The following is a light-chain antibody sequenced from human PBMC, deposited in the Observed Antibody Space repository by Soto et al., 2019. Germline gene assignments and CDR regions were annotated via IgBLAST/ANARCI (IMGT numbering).Light chain of an antibody. CDR1: PSVSSN. CDR3: QQYNNWPPL. Sequence: EIVMTPSPATLSGSPGERATLSCRASPSVSSNLAWYQQKSSQAPRLLIYGASTRATGIPARFSGSGSGTEFPLTISLLQSEDFAVYYCQQYNNWPPLFGGGTKVEIK. J-gene: IGKJ4*01. V-gene: IGKV3-15*01. CDR2: GAS.